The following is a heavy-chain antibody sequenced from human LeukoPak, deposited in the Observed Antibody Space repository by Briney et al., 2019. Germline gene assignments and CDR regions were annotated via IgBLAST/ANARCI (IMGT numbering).Heavy chain of an antibody. V-gene: IGHV3-33*01. CDR2: IWYDGSNK. J-gene: IGHJ4*02. D-gene: IGHD1-20*01. Sequence: GGSLRLSCAASGFTFSSYGMHWVRQAPGKGLEWAAVIWYDGSNKYYADSVKGRFTISRDNSKNTLYLQMNSLRAEDTAVYYCARDRVTGTSRGSEIDYWGQGTLVTVSS. CDR3: ARDRVTGTSRGSEIDY. CDR1: GFTFSSYG.